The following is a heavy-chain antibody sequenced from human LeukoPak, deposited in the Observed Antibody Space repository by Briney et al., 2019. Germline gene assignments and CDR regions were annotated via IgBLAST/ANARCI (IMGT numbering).Heavy chain of an antibody. D-gene: IGHD3-10*02. CDR2: INPSGGST. CDR3: ARGPHRRTYDRDNWFDP. Sequence: ASVKVSCKASGYTFITYYTHWVRQAPGQGLEWMGIINPSGGSTSCGQKFQGRVTMTRDMSTSTFYMELSSLRFEDTAVYYCARGPHRRTYDRDNWFDPWGQGTLVTVSS. V-gene: IGHV1-46*01. J-gene: IGHJ5*02. CDR1: GYTFITYY.